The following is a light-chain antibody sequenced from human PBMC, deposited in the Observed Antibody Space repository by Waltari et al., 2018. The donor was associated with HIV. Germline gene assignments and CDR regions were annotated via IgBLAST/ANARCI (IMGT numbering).Light chain of an antibody. CDR1: HIGRKS. V-gene: IGLV3-21*02. Sequence: SYVLTQPPSVSVAPGQTARITCGGSHIGRKSVPWYQQVPGQAPVLVVYDDSDRPSGILERFSGSNSGNTATLTISRVEAGDEADYYCQVWDSSSDHPVFGGGTKLTVL. CDR2: DDS. J-gene: IGLJ2*01. CDR3: QVWDSSSDHPV.